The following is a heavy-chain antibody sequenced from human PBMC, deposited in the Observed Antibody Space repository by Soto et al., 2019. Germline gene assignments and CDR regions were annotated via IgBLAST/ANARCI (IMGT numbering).Heavy chain of an antibody. J-gene: IGHJ6*02. V-gene: IGHV4-31*03. D-gene: IGHD3-10*01. CDR1: GGSISSGGYY. CDR2: IYYSGST. CDR3: ARVGVWFGESPLDYYYGMDV. Sequence: NPSETLSLTCTVSGGSISSGGYYWSWIRQHPGKGLEWIGYIYYSGSTYYNPSLKSRVTISVGTSKNQFSLKLSSVTAADTAVYYCARVGVWFGESPLDYYYGMDVWGQGTTVTVSS.